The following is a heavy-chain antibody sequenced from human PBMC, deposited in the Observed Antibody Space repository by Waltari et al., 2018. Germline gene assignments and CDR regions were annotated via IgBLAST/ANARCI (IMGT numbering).Heavy chain of an antibody. J-gene: IGHJ4*02. Sequence: QVQLQESGPGLVKPSETLSLTCAVSGYSISSGYYWGWLRQPPGQGLEWIGSIYHSGSTYYNPSLKSRVTISVDTSKNQFSLKLSSVTAADTAVYYCARQEEYYDFWSGYYTFDYWGQGTLVTVSS. V-gene: IGHV4-38-2*01. CDR3: ARQEEYYDFWSGYYTFDY. CDR2: IYHSGST. CDR1: GYSISSGYY. D-gene: IGHD3-3*01.